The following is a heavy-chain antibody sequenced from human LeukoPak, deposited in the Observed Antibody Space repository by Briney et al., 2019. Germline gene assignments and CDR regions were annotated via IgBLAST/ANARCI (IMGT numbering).Heavy chain of an antibody. J-gene: IGHJ4*02. CDR2: ISGSGAST. V-gene: IGHV3-23*01. CDR3: AKVRFGVTARYYFDY. D-gene: IGHD3-10*01. CDR1: GFTFSSYA. Sequence: GGSLRLSCAASGFTFSSYAMSWVRQAPGKGLEWVSVISGSGASTYYADSVKGRFTISRDNSKNTLYLQMNSLRAEDTAVYYCAKVRFGVTARYYFDYWGQGTPVTVSS.